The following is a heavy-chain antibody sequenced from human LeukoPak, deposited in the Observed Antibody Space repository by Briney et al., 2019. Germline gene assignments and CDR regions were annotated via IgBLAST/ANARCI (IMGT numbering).Heavy chain of an antibody. J-gene: IGHJ6*03. D-gene: IGHD6-6*01. CDR1: GGSITSYY. V-gene: IGHV4-4*09. Sequence: SEALSLTCTVSGGSITSYYWTWIRQPPGKGLEWIGYISTSGSTNYNPSLKSRVTISVDTSKNQVSLKLSSVTAADSAVFYCARLSDYSTSVYYYYYMDVWGKGTTVTVSS. CDR3: ARLSDYSTSVYYYYYMDV. CDR2: ISTSGST.